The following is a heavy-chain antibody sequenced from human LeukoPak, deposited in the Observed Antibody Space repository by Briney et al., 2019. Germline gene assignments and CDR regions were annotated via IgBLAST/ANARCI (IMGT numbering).Heavy chain of an antibody. CDR2: IYYSGST. Sequence: SETLSLTCTVSGGSISSSSYYWGWIRQPPGKGLEWIGSIYYSGSTYYNPSLKSRVTISVDTSKNQFSLKLSSVTAADTAVYYCASMRRRGVISAKRFDYWGQGTLVTVSS. CDR1: GGSISSSSYY. J-gene: IGHJ4*02. V-gene: IGHV4-39*07. D-gene: IGHD3-10*01. CDR3: ASMRRRGVISAKRFDY.